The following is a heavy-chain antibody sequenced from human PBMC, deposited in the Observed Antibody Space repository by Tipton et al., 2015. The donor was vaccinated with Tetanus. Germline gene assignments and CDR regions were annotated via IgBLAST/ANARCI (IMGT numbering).Heavy chain of an antibody. CDR3: ARHLTYTYTSRYFDY. Sequence: TLSLTCTVSGASIISSNYFWGWIRQPPGKGLEWIGHIFYSGSTHYNPSLESRVTMSVDTSKNQFSLKVKSVTAADTAVYYCARHLTYTYTSRYFDYWGLGTLVTVSS. CDR2: IFYSGST. D-gene: IGHD5-18*01. CDR1: GASIISSNYF. V-gene: IGHV4-39*01. J-gene: IGHJ4*02.